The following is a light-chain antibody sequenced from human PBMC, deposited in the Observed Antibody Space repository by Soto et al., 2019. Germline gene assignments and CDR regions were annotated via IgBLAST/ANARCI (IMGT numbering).Light chain of an antibody. Sequence: EIVLTQSPGTLSLPPGERATLSCRASQSVGGVYLAWYQHRPGQAPSLLIYGASTRATGIPNRFSGSGSGTDFTLTINRLEPEDFAVYYCQQYGTSPYTFGQGTKLEIK. CDR3: QQYGTSPYT. CDR1: QSVGGVY. CDR2: GAS. V-gene: IGKV3-20*01. J-gene: IGKJ2*01.